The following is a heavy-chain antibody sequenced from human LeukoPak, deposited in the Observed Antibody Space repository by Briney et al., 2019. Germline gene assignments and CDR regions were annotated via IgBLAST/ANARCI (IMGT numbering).Heavy chain of an antibody. J-gene: IGHJ6*03. CDR2: IYHSGST. Sequence: SETLSLTCTVSGYSISSGYYWGWIRQPPGKGLEWIGSIYHSGSTYYNPSLKSRVTISVDTSKNQFSLKLSSVTAADTAVYYCARDRDYYDSSGYYGDYYYMDVWGKGTTVTVSS. V-gene: IGHV4-38-2*02. CDR3: ARDRDYYDSSGYYGDYYYMDV. D-gene: IGHD3-22*01. CDR1: GYSISSGYY.